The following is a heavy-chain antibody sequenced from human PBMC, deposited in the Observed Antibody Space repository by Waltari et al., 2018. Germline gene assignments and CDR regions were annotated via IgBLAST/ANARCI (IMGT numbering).Heavy chain of an antibody. D-gene: IGHD1-7*01. CDR3: ATKTGTTKRGISWFDP. J-gene: IGHJ5*02. CDR1: GYTFTGYY. Sequence: QVQLVQSGAEVKKPGASVKVSCKASGYTFTGYYMHWVRQAPGQGLEGMGWVTLHGGGTTYAQTFQARVTMTRDTSISTAYMELSRLRSDDTAVYYCATKTGTTKRGISWFDPWGQGTLVTVSS. CDR2: VTLHGGGT. V-gene: IGHV1-2*02.